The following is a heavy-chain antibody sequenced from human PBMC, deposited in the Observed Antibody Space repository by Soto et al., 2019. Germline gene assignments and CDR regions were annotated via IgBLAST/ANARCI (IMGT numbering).Heavy chain of an antibody. CDR2: ISAGGGST. Sequence: EVQLLESGGGLVQPGGSLRLSCAASGFTFSRYAMTWIRQAPGKGLEWVSDISAGGGSTYYSASVKARVTVSKDKSTKTLNLQMKTLRAEDTAVDYCATDLYTSGGSTWFDPRGQGTLVIVSS. D-gene: IGHD1-1*01. J-gene: IGHJ5*02. CDR3: ATDLYTSGGSTWFDP. CDR1: GFTFSRYA. V-gene: IGHV3-23*01.